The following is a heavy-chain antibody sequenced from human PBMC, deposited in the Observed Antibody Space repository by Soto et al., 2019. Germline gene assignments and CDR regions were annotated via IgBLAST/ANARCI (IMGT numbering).Heavy chain of an antibody. CDR3: ARVYSSPRTGFDY. D-gene: IGHD6-13*01. V-gene: IGHV3-33*01. CDR1: GFTFSSYG. Sequence: LRLSCAASGFTFSSYGMHWVRQAPGKGLEWVAVIWYDGSNKYYADSVKGRFTISRDNSKNTLYLQMNSLRAEDTAVYYCARVYSSPRTGFDYWGQGTLVTVSS. J-gene: IGHJ4*02. CDR2: IWYDGSNK.